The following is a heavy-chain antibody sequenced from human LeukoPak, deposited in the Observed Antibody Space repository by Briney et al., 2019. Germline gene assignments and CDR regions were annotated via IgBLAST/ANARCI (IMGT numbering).Heavy chain of an antibody. J-gene: IGHJ4*02. CDR3: ARERRGALDY. CDR1: GFTFSNFW. V-gene: IGHV3-30*03. CDR2: ISYDGSNK. D-gene: IGHD5-12*01. Sequence: GGSLRLSCAASGFTFSNFWMHWVRQAPGKGLEWVAVISYDGSNKYYADSVKGRFTISRDNSKNTLYLQMNSLRAEDTAVYYCARERRGALDYWGQGTLVTVSS.